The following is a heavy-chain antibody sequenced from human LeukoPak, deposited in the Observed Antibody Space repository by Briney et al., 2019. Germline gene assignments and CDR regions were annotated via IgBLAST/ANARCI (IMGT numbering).Heavy chain of an antibody. CDR1: GGSFSGYY. D-gene: IGHD5-12*01. CDR2: TNHSGST. Sequence: PSETLSLTCAVYGGSFSGYYWSWIRQPPGKGLEWIGETNHSGSTNYNPSLKSRVTISVDTSKNQFSLKLSSVTAADTAVYYCARPRGYSGYEWFNWFDPWGQGTLVTVSS. V-gene: IGHV4-34*01. J-gene: IGHJ5*02. CDR3: ARPRGYSGYEWFNWFDP.